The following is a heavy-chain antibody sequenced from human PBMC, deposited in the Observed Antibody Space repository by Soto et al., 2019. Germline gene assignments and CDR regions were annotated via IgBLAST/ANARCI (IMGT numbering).Heavy chain of an antibody. CDR3: ARVRDYDSNSVHDY. Sequence: GPTLVNPTQTLTLTCTFSGFSLSTTGVRVSWIRQPPGKALEWLARIDWDDEKFYTTSLKTRLTISKDTSKNQVDLIMTNMDPVDTATYYCARVRDYDSNSVHDYWGLGILVTVSS. D-gene: IGHD3-22*01. J-gene: IGHJ4*02. CDR1: GFSLSTTGVR. V-gene: IGHV2-70*04. CDR2: IDWDDEK.